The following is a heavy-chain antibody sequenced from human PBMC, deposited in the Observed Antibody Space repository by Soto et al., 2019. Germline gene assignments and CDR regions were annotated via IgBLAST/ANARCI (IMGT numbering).Heavy chain of an antibody. J-gene: IGHJ3*02. Sequence: GGSLRLSCAASGFTFSDYYMSWIRQAPGKGLEWVSYISSSGSTIYYADSVKGRFTISRDNAKNSLYLQMNSLRAEDTAVYYCAREPESSGWTSMDAFDIWGQGTMVTVSS. CDR1: GFTFSDYY. CDR2: ISSSGSTI. CDR3: AREPESSGWTSMDAFDI. D-gene: IGHD6-19*01. V-gene: IGHV3-11*01.